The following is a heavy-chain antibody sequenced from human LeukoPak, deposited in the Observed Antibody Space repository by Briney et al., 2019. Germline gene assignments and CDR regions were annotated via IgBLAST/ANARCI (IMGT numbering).Heavy chain of an antibody. Sequence: GGSLRLSCAASGFTFSDYYMTWIRQAPGKGLEWVSYISSSSSTIYYADSVKGRFTISRDNAKNSLYLQMNSLRAEDTAVYYCARDRREYYYDSSGNLGGYFDYWGQGTLVTVSS. J-gene: IGHJ4*02. CDR2: ISSSSSTI. V-gene: IGHV3-11*04. CDR3: ARDRREYYYDSSGNLGGYFDY. CDR1: GFTFSDYY. D-gene: IGHD3-22*01.